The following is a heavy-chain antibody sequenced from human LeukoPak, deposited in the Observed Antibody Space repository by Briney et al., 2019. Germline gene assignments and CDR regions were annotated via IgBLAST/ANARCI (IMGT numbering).Heavy chain of an antibody. Sequence: PSESLSLTCAVSGYSISGGYYWGWIRQPPGKGLEWIGSIFHSGTTYYNPAPKSRVTPSVDTSKNQFSLKLSYVTAADTAVYYCGRGGGTLKGYFDLWGRGTLVTVSS. CDR3: GRGGGTLKGYFDL. V-gene: IGHV4-38-2*01. CDR2: IFHSGTT. CDR1: GYSISGGYY. J-gene: IGHJ2*01. D-gene: IGHD1-1*01.